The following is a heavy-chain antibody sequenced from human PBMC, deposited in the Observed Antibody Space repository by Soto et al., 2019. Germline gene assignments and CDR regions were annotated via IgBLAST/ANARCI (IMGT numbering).Heavy chain of an antibody. CDR1: GGTFSSYA. D-gene: IGHD3-9*01. Sequence: SVKVSCKASGGTFSSYAISWVRQAPGQGLEWMGGIIPIFGTANYAQKFQGRVTITADESTSTAYMELSSLRSEDTAVYYCARDVVDILTGYYYLTGYFDYWGQGTLVTVSS. CDR3: ARDVVDILTGYYYLTGYFDY. J-gene: IGHJ4*02. V-gene: IGHV1-69*13. CDR2: IIPIFGTA.